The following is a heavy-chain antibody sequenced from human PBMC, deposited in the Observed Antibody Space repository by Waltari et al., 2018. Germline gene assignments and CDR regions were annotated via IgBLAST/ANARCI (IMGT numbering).Heavy chain of an antibody. Sequence: EVQLVESGGGLVQPGGSLRLSCEGSGFTFSNSWVHWVRQAPGKGLEWLSRINSDGSTTNYADSVKGRFTISRDNAKNTLYLEMNSLRAEDTAVNYCARAGYYRFDYWGQGTLVTVSS. CDR2: INSDGSTT. CDR3: ARAGYYRFDY. V-gene: IGHV3-74*01. J-gene: IGHJ4*02. D-gene: IGHD3-22*01. CDR1: GFTFSNSW.